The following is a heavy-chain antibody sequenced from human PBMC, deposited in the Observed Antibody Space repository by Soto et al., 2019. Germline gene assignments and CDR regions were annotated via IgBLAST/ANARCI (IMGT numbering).Heavy chain of an antibody. CDR3: ARDRVDDSGGLDY. CDR2: IWYDGSNK. V-gene: IGHV3-33*01. J-gene: IGHJ4*02. CDR1: GFTFSSYG. D-gene: IGHD1-26*01. Sequence: QVQLVESGGGVVQPGRSLRLSCAASGFTFSSYGMHWVRQAPGKGLEWVAVIWYDGSNKYYADSVKGRFTISRDNSKNPLYLQMNSLRAEDTAVYYCARDRVDDSGGLDYWGQGTLVTVSS.